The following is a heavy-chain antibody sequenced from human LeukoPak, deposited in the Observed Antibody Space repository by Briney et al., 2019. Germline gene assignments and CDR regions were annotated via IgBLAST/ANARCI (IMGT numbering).Heavy chain of an antibody. CDR1: GVTFSSYA. Sequence: GGSVRLSCAASGVTFSSYAMHWVRQAPGTGLEWVAGIGGGGDDILYAESAKGRFIISRDNSKNTVYLEMKSLRAEDTARYYCARDPRRAITVFGVVIGSYFDYWGQGSLVTVSS. J-gene: IGHJ4*02. D-gene: IGHD3-3*01. CDR3: ARDPRRAITVFGVVIGSYFDY. CDR2: IGGGGDDI. V-gene: IGHV3-23*01.